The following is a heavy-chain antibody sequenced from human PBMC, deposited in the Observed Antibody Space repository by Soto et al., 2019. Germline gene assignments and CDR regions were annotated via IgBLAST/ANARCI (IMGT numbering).Heavy chain of an antibody. CDR2: IKQDGSEK. V-gene: IGHV3-7*01. Sequence: EVQLVESGGGLVQPGGSLRLSCAASGFTFSSYWMSWVRQAPGKGLEWVANIKQDGSEKYYVDSVKGRFTISRDNAKNSPYLQMNSLRAADTAVYYWARAFSSSWYEIYYYYYYMDVWGKGTTVTVSS. D-gene: IGHD6-13*01. CDR3: ARAFSSSWYEIYYYYYYMDV. CDR1: GFTFSSYW. J-gene: IGHJ6*03.